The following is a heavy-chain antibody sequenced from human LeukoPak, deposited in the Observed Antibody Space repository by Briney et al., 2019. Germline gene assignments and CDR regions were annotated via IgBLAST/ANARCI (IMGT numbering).Heavy chain of an antibody. CDR2: MYYSGNT. D-gene: IGHD2-15*01. V-gene: IGHV4-61*01. CDR1: GCTVSSASNY. CDR3: ARDPGYCSGGSCGNFDY. J-gene: IGHJ4*02. Sequence: SETLCLTCTASGCTVSSASNYWGWIPPPQGKGLEWIVYMYYSGNTSYNPSLKSRVTISADTPKNQFSLKLSSVTAADTAVYYCARDPGYCSGGSCGNFDYWGQGTLVTVSS.